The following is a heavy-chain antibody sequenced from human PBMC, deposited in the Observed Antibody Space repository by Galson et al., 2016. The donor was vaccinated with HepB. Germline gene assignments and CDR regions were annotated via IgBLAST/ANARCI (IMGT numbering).Heavy chain of an antibody. CDR3: AKDIQPYGSGSSPGH. D-gene: IGHD3-10*01. V-gene: IGHV3-9*01. Sequence: SLRLSCAASGFTFDDYAMHWVRQAPGKGLEWVSGISWNSGSIGYADSVKGRFTISRGNAKNSLYLQMNSLRAEDTALYYCAKDIQPYGSGSSPGHWGQGTLVTVSS. CDR2: ISWNSGSI. J-gene: IGHJ4*02. CDR1: GFTFDDYA.